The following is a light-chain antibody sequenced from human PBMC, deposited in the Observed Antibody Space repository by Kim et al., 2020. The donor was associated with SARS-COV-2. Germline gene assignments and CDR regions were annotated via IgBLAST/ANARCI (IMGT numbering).Light chain of an antibody. J-gene: IGKJ2*01. CDR3: QQSSGTPPT. V-gene: IGKV1-39*01. CDR2: AAS. Sequence: SASVGDRVNITCRSSRSINKYLNWYQQKLGKAPKLLITAASSLQSGVPSRFSGSGSGTDFTLTISSLQPEDFATYYCQQSSGTPPTFGQGTKLEI. CDR1: RSINKY.